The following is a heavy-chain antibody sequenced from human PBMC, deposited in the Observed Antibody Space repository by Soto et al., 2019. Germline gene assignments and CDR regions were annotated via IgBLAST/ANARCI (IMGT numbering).Heavy chain of an antibody. V-gene: IGHV3-15*07. J-gene: IGHJ6*01. CDR2: IKGKTDGGTT. Sequence: GGSLRLSCAASGFTFSNAWMNWVRQDPGKGLEWVGRIKGKTDGGTTDYAAPVKGRFTISSDDSKNTLYLQMNSLKTEDTAVYYCTTSMVYATKGYYYYYGMEVWGQGTTVTVSS. CDR1: GFTFSNAW. D-gene: IGHD2-8*01. CDR3: TTSMVYATKGYYYYYGMEV.